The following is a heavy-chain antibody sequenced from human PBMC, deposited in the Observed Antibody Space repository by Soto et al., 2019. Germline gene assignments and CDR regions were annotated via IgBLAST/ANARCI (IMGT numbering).Heavy chain of an antibody. CDR1: GGSISSYY. V-gene: IGHV4-4*07. Sequence: ASETLSLTCTVSGGSISSYYWSWIRQPAGKGLEWIGRIYTSGSTNYNPSLKSRVTMSVDTSKNQFTLKLSSVTAADTAVYYCARVRWAAAGDEDWFDPWGQGTLVTVSS. J-gene: IGHJ5*02. CDR3: ARVRWAAAGDEDWFDP. D-gene: IGHD6-13*01. CDR2: IYTSGST.